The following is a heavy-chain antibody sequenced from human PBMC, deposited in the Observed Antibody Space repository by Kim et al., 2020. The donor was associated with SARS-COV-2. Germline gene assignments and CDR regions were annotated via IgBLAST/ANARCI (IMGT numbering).Heavy chain of an antibody. CDR1: GFTFSSYA. D-gene: IGHD3-22*01. CDR3: AKTVEKITMIVVAIVRPYYYYGMDV. V-gene: IGHV3-23*01. J-gene: IGHJ6*02. Sequence: GGSLRLSCAASGFTFSSYAMSWVRQAPGKGLEWVSAISGSGGSTYYADSVKGRFTISRDNSKNTLYLQMNSLRAEDTAVYYCAKTVEKITMIVVAIVRPYYYYGMDVWGQGTTVTVSS. CDR2: ISGSGGST.